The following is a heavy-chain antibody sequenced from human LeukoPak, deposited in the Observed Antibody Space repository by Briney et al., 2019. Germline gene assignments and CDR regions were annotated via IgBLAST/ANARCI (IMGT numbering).Heavy chain of an antibody. Sequence: SETLSLTCAVYGGSFSGYYWSWIRQPPGKGLEWIGEINHSGSTNYNPSLKSRVTISVDTSKNQFSLKLSSVTAADTAVYYCARDRHYDILTGRLYYYYGMDVWGQGTTVTVSS. CDR2: INHSGST. CDR1: GGSFSGYY. CDR3: ARDRHYDILTGRLYYYYGMDV. D-gene: IGHD3-9*01. J-gene: IGHJ6*02. V-gene: IGHV4-34*01.